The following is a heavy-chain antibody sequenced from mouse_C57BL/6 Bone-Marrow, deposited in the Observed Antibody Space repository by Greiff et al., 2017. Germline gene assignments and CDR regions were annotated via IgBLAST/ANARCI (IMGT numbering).Heavy chain of an antibody. CDR1: GLSFTDYY. CDR2: IRNKANGYTT. Sequence: EVKLVESGGGLVQPGASLRLSCAASGLSFTDYYMSWVRQPPGKAPEWLALIRNKANGYTTEYTASVKGRFTISRDNSQNILYLQMSTLRAEDSATYFCVKAVDGYPAWFAYWGQGTLVTVSA. J-gene: IGHJ3*01. CDR3: VKAVDGYPAWFAY. V-gene: IGHV7-4*01. D-gene: IGHD2-3*01.